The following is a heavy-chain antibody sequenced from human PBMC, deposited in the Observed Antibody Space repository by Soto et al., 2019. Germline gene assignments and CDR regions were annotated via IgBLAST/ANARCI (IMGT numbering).Heavy chain of an antibody. CDR1: GFTFSFCA. J-gene: IGHJ4*02. CDR2: IRGSGGDT. D-gene: IGHD1-26*01. V-gene: IGHV3-23*01. CDR3: VEWHSDSYYYFDY. Sequence: EVQLLESGGGLVQPGGSLRLSCAASGFTFSFCAMSWVRQAPGKGLEWVSSIRGSGGDTYYADSVRGRFTISRDNSKNTLYLQMNSVRVEDVAVYYCVEWHSDSYYYFDYWGQGTLVTVSS.